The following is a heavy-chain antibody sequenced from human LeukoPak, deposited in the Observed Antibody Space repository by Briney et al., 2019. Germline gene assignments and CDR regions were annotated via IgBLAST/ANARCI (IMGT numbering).Heavy chain of an antibody. Sequence: SETLSLTCAVYGGSFSGYYWSWIRQPPGKGLEWIGEINHSGSTNYNPSLKSRVTISVDTSKNQFSLKLSSVTAADTAVYYCARLSYGDPGAYWGQGTLVTVSS. CDR3: ARLSYGDPGAY. CDR1: GGSFSGYY. D-gene: IGHD4-17*01. CDR2: INHSGST. V-gene: IGHV4-34*01. J-gene: IGHJ4*02.